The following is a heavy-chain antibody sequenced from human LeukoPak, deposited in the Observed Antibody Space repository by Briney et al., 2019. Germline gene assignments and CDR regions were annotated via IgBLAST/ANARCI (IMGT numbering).Heavy chain of an antibody. CDR3: VRYCYDSSGYQRYFDY. D-gene: IGHD3-22*01. Sequence: GGSLRLSCSASGFTFSSYVMHWVRQAPGKGLEYVSAITSNGGTTYYADSVKGRFTISRDNSKNTLYLQMSSLRAEDTAVFYCVRYCYDSSGYQRYFDYWGQGTLVTVSS. V-gene: IGHV3-64D*09. CDR1: GFTFSSYV. CDR2: ITSNGGTT. J-gene: IGHJ4*02.